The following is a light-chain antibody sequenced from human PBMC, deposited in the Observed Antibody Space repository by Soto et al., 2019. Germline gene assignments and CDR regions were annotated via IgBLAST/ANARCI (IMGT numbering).Light chain of an antibody. CDR1: QNIDYY. J-gene: IGKJ2*01. CDR2: AAS. Sequence: DIQMTQSPSSLSASVGDRVTITCRASQNIDYYLNWFQQKPGKAPKLLIHAASSLQSGVPSRFSGSGSGTEFTLTISSLQSEDFATYYCQQSYSPFRTFGQGTKLEIK. CDR3: QQSYSPFRT. V-gene: IGKV1-39*01.